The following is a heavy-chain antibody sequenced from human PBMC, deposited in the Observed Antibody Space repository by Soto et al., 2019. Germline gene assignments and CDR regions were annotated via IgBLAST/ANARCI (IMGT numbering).Heavy chain of an antibody. CDR1: GGSISSSNW. V-gene: IGHV4-4*02. D-gene: IGHD4-17*01. CDR2: IYHSGSP. Sequence: SETLSLTCAVSGGSISSSNWWSWVRQPPGKGLEWIGEIYHSGSPYYNPSLKSRVTISVDRSKNQFSLKLSSVTAADTAVYYCARAHYGDYGYGMDVWGQGTTVTVSS. CDR3: ARAHYGDYGYGMDV. J-gene: IGHJ6*02.